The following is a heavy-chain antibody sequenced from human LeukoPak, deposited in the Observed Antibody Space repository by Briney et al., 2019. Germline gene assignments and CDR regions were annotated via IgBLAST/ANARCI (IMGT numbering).Heavy chain of an antibody. V-gene: IGHV1-24*01. CDR2: FDPEDGET. CDR1: GYTLTELS. J-gene: IGHJ2*01. CDR3: ARISDHNWYFDL. D-gene: IGHD1-14*01. Sequence: GASVKVSCKVSGYTLTELSMHWVRQAPGKGLEWMGGFDPEDGETIYAQKFQGRVTMTRNTSITTAYMELSNLRSEDTAVYYCARISDHNWYFDLWGRGTLVTVSS.